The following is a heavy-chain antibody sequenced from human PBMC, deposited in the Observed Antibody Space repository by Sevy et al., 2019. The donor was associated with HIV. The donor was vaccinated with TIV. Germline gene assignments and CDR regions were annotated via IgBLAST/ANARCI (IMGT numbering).Heavy chain of an antibody. Sequence: GGSLRLSCAASGFIFSSYEMSWVRQAPGKGLEWVSHISQSGGTTYDSDSVKGRFTISRDNAKNSLYLQMNSLRAEDTAIYYCARDLPPSATTVAHFDSWGQGTLVTVSS. J-gene: IGHJ4*02. V-gene: IGHV3-48*03. CDR3: ARDLPPSATTVAHFDS. D-gene: IGHD4-17*01. CDR2: ISQSGGTT. CDR1: GFIFSSYE.